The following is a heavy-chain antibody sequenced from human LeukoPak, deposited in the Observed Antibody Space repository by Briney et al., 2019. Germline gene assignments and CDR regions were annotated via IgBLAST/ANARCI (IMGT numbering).Heavy chain of an antibody. D-gene: IGHD2/OR15-2a*01. V-gene: IGHV3-23*03. CDR3: AKGKGGTSFNYCFDY. CDR2: IHNDAATT. J-gene: IGHJ4*02. Sequence: PGGSLRLSCAASGFGFGAHAMIWVRQAPGKGLEWVSLIHNDAATTYYADSVRGRFTVSRDNSKNTLYLEMNSLRAEDTAVYYCAKGKGGTSFNYCFDYWGQGTPVSVSS. CDR1: GFGFGAHA.